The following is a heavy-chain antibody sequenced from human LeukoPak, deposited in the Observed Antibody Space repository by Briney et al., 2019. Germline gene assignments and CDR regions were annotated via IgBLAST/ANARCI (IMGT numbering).Heavy chain of an antibody. J-gene: IGHJ4*02. V-gene: IGHV1-2*02. Sequence: GASVTVSCTPSGYTFTLYYMHWVRQAPGQGLEWMGWINANSGDTKYAQKFQGRVTMTRDTSISTAYMELSRLRSDDTATYYCAREISGYSDYWGPGTLVTVSS. D-gene: IGHD3-22*01. CDR1: GYTFTLYY. CDR3: AREISGYSDY. CDR2: INANSGDT.